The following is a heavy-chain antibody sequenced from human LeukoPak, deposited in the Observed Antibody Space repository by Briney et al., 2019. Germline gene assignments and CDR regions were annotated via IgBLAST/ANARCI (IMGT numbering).Heavy chain of an antibody. D-gene: IGHD5-12*01. Sequence: GGSLRLSCVASGFTFSKYWMTWVRQAPGKGLAWVANIKQDGSAKYYMDSVKGRFAISRDNAKNSLYLRMNSLGAEDTAVYYCARVNPLVAPGALDIWGQGTMVAVS. CDR1: GFTFSKYW. CDR2: IKQDGSAK. CDR3: ARVNPLVAPGALDI. V-gene: IGHV3-7*01. J-gene: IGHJ3*02.